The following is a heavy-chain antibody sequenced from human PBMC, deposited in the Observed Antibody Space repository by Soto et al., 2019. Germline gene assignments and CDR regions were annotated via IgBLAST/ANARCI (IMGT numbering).Heavy chain of an antibody. CDR2: INHSGST. D-gene: IGHD2-15*01. J-gene: IGHJ6*03. CDR3: AREVVVVVAATYYYYYYMDV. Sequence: SETLSLTCAVYGGSFGGYYWSWIRQPPGKGLEWIGEINHSGSTNYNPSLKSRVTISVDTSKNQFSLKLSSVTAADTAVYYCAREVVVVVAATYYYYYYMDVWGKGTTVTVSS. V-gene: IGHV4-34*01. CDR1: GGSFGGYY.